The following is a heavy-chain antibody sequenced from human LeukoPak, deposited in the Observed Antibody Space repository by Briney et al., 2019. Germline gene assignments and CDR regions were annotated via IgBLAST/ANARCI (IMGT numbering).Heavy chain of an antibody. D-gene: IGHD1-1*01. CDR1: GFTFSSYA. CDR3: AKINWNGEVNV. Sequence: GGSLRLSCAASGFTFSSYAMSWVRQAPGKGLEWVSAISGSGGSTYYADSVKGRFTISRDSSKNMLYPQMHSLRAEDTAVYYCAKINWNGEVNVWGKGTTVTVSS. J-gene: IGHJ6*04. V-gene: IGHV3-23*01. CDR2: ISGSGGST.